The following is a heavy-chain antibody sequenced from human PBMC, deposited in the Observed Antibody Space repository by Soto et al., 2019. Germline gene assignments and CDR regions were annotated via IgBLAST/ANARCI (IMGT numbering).Heavy chain of an antibody. CDR2: IIPIFGTA. V-gene: IGHV1-69*13. CDR1: GGTFSSYA. D-gene: IGHD4-17*01. CDR3: ASVYGDYLYYFDY. J-gene: IGHJ4*02. Sequence: SVKVSCKASGGTFSSYAISWARQSPGQGLEWMGGIIPIFGTANYAQKFQGRVTITADESTSTAYMELSSLRSEDTAVYYCASVYGDYLYYFDYWGQGTLVTVSS.